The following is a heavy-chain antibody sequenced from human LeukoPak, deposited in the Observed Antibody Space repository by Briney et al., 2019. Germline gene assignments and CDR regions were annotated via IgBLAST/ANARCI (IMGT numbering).Heavy chain of an antibody. CDR1: GYTFTSYY. Sequence: ASVRVSCKASGYTFTSYYMHWVRQAPGQGLEWMGIINPSGGSTSYAQKFQGRVTMTRDMSTSTVYMELSSLRSEDTAVYYCARETTVTNNWFDPWGQGTLVTVSS. V-gene: IGHV1-46*01. J-gene: IGHJ5*02. CDR2: INPSGGST. D-gene: IGHD4-17*01. CDR3: ARETTVTNNWFDP.